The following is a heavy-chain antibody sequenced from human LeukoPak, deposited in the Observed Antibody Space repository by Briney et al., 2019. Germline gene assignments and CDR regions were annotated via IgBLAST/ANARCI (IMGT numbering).Heavy chain of an antibody. CDR3: ARDQAGDGYNLDSTSDY. Sequence: ASVKVSCKASGYTFTSYGISWVRQAPGQGLEWMGWITAYNGNTNYAQKLQGRVTMTTDTSTSTAYMDLRSLRSDDTAVYYCARDQAGDGYNLDSTSDYWGQGTLVTVSS. CDR2: ITAYNGNT. CDR1: GYTFTSYG. V-gene: IGHV1-18*01. D-gene: IGHD5-24*01. J-gene: IGHJ4*02.